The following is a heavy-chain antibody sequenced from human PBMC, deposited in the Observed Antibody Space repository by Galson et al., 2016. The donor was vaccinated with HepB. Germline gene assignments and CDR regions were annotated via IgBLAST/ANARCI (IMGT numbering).Heavy chain of an antibody. Sequence: SETLSLTCTVSGGSISSRAHFWGWIRQPPGKGLEWIGSIYYSGDTYYNPSLKSRLTISVDTSKNQFSLRLTSVTAADTAVYYCVRRGAAAVAGYDYGMDGWGQGTTVTVSS. CDR2: IYYSGDT. CDR3: VRRGAAAVAGYDYGMDG. CDR1: GGSISSRAHF. J-gene: IGHJ6*02. D-gene: IGHD6-19*01. V-gene: IGHV4-39*01.